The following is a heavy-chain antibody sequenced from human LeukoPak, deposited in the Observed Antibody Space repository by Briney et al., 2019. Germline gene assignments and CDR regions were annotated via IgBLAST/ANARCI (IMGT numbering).Heavy chain of an antibody. CDR1: GGSISSSSHY. CDR3: ARGLYGGYIDY. Sequence: SATLSLTCTVSGGSISSSSHYWGWIRQPPGKGLEWIGYICYSGSTNYNPSLKSRVTISVDTSKNQFSLKLSSVTAADTALYYCARGLYGGYIDYWGQGTLVTVSS. V-gene: IGHV4-61*05. CDR2: ICYSGST. J-gene: IGHJ4*02. D-gene: IGHD4/OR15-4a*01.